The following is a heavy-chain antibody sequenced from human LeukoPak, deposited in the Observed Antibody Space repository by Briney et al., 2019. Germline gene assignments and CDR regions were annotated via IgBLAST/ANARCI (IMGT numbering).Heavy chain of an antibody. Sequence: SETLSLTCAVYGGSFSGYYWTWIRQPPGKGLEWIGEIIDTGSTKYDSSLKSRVTISVDTSKNQFSLSLDSVTAADTAVYYCARGLASGYPPIPFDYWGQGTLVTVSS. J-gene: IGHJ4*02. V-gene: IGHV4-34*12. CDR3: ARGLASGYPPIPFDY. CDR2: IIDTGST. D-gene: IGHD3-3*01. CDR1: GGSFSGYY.